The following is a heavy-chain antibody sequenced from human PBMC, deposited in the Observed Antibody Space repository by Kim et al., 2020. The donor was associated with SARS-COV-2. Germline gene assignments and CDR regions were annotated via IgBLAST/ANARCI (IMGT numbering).Heavy chain of an antibody. V-gene: IGHV4-34*01. CDR1: GGSFSGYY. J-gene: IGHJ6*03. CDR2: INHSGST. CDR3: ARGNRFFGVVSIRRYYYYYMDV. D-gene: IGHD3-3*01. Sequence: SETLSLTCAVYGGSFSGYYWSWIRQPPGKGLEWIGEINHSGSTNYNPSPKSRVTISVATSKHQFSLKLSSVTAAATAVYYCARGNRFFGVVSIRRYYYYYMDVWGKGTTVTVSS.